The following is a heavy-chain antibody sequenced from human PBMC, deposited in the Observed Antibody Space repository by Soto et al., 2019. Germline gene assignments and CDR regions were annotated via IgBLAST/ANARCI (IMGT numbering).Heavy chain of an antibody. CDR2: INPGNGNT. CDR3: AKALGYCTNAFRYRTTDF. V-gene: IGHV1-3*01. Sequence: ASVKVSCKASGYTFTAFAMHWVRQAPGQRLEWMGWINPGNGNTKYSQKFQGRVTITRDTSASTAYVELSSLRSDDTAVYYCAKALGYCTNAFRYRTTDFSGQ. D-gene: IGHD2-8*01. CDR1: GYTFTAFA. J-gene: IGHJ4*02.